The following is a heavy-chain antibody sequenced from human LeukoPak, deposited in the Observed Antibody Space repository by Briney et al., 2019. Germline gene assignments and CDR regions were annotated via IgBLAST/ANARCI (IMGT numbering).Heavy chain of an antibody. D-gene: IGHD6-19*01. J-gene: IGHJ4*02. CDR2: ISGNGGNT. V-gene: IGHV3-23*01. CDR3: AKDRQDSSGWSIYFDF. CDR1: GFIFSNYA. Sequence: GTSLRLSCTTSGFIFSNYAMSWVRQAPGKGLEWVSAISGNGGNTYYADSVKGRFTISRDNSKNTLDLQMNSLRAEDTALYYCAKDRQDSSGWSIYFDFWGQGTLVTVSS.